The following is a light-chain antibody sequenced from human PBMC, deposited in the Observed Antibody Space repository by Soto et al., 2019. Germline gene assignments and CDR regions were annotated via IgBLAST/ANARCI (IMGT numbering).Light chain of an antibody. CDR2: GAS. J-gene: IGKJ5*01. CDR3: QQYTGPPTT. V-gene: IGKV3-20*01. Sequence: EIVLTHSPATLSLSPWEIATLSCRASQSVSNNYLAWYQQKPGQAPRLVIYGASNRATGIPDRFSGSGSGTDFTLTITRLEPEDSAVYFCQQYTGPPTTFGQGTRLEIK. CDR1: QSVSNNY.